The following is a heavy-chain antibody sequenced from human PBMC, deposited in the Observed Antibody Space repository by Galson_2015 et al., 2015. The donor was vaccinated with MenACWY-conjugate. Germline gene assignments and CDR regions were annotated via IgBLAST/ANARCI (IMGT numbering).Heavy chain of an antibody. V-gene: IGHV4-61*08. J-gene: IGHJ4*02. D-gene: IGHD2/OR15-2a*01. CDR2: IYDSGTT. CDR3: AREFSY. Sequence: TCTVSGGSASSSGYYWTWNRRPPGTGLEWIGLIYDSGTTKYNPSLKGRVTISLDTSKNQVSLKLSSVTAADTAVYYCAREFSYWGQGTLVTVSS. CDR1: GGSASSSGYY.